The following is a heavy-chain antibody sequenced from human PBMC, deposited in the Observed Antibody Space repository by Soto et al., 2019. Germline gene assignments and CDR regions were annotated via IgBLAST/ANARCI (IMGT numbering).Heavy chain of an antibody. J-gene: IGHJ6*02. V-gene: IGHV1-46*01. CDR2: INPSGGST. CDR3: ARGEKDGDYDPYYYGMDV. Sequence: ASVKVSCKASGYTFTSYYMHWVRQAPGQGLEWMGIINPSGGSTSYAQKFQGRVTMTRDTSTSTVYMELSSLRSEDTAVYYCARGEKDGDYDPYYYGMDVWGQGTTVNVSS. CDR1: GYTFTSYY. D-gene: IGHD4-17*01.